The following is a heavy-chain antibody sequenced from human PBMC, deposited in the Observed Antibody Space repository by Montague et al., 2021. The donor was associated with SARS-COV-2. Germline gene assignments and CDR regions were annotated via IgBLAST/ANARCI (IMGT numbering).Heavy chain of an antibody. D-gene: IGHD2-15*01. CDR3: ARRSLGYCSGGSCYSAFDP. CDR1: GGSISSYY. Sequence: SETLSLTCTVSGGSISSYYWSWIRQPPGKGLEWIGYIYYSGSTNYNPSLKSRVTIPVDTSKNQFSLKLSSVTAADTAVYYCARRSLGYCSGGSCYSAFDPWGQGTLVTVSS. V-gene: IGHV4-59*01. CDR2: IYYSGST. J-gene: IGHJ5*02.